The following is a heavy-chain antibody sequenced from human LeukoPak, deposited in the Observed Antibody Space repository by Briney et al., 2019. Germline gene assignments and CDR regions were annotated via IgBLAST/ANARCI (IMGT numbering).Heavy chain of an antibody. CDR2: MNPNSGNT. Sequence: ASVKVSCKASGYTFTSYDINWVRQATGQGLEWMGWMNPNSGNTGYAQKFQGRVTMTRNTSISTAYMELSSLRAEDTAVYYCARGMGVWGSYRSIFDYWGQGTLVTVSS. J-gene: IGHJ4*02. CDR3: ARGMGVWGSYRSIFDY. V-gene: IGHV1-8*01. CDR1: GYTFTSYD. D-gene: IGHD3-16*02.